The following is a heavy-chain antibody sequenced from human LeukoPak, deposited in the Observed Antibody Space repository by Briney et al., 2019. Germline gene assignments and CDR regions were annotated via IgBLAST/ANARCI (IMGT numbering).Heavy chain of an antibody. J-gene: IGHJ6*03. D-gene: IGHD3/OR15-3a*01. CDR2: ITSRSSFT. CDR3: ARDLTSAYWTPGGYYYYMDV. CDR1: GFSFSDYS. Sequence: GGSLRLSCVASGFSFSDYSMDWVRQTPGKGLEWISYITSRSSFTYFADSVKGRFTISRDDAKNSLYLQMNSLRVDDTAVYYCARDLTSAYWTPGGYYYYMDVWGKGTAVTVSS. V-gene: IGHV3-48*01.